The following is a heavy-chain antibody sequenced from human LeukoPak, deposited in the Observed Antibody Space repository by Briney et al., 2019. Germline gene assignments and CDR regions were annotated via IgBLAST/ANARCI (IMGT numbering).Heavy chain of an antibody. Sequence: PGRSLRLSCEASGFIFSSFGMHWVRQAPGKGLEWVAFIRYDGSNKYYADSVKGRFTISRDNSKNTLYLQMNSLRAEDTAVYYCAKGSRLGELRVNDAFDIWGQGTMVTVSS. CDR3: AKGSRLGELRVNDAFDI. J-gene: IGHJ3*02. D-gene: IGHD1-26*01. CDR1: GFIFSSFG. CDR2: IRYDGSNK. V-gene: IGHV3-30*02.